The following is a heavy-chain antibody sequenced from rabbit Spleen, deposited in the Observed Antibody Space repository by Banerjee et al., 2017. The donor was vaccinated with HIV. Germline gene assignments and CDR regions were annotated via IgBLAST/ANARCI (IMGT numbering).Heavy chain of an antibody. J-gene: IGHJ4*01. CDR3: ARDLTGVIGWNFGW. V-gene: IGHV1S40*01. Sequence: QSLEESGGDPVKPGASLTLTCKASGFTLNSDWMCWVRQAPGKGLEWIGCIYAGSGAPTYYARWAKGRFTISKTSSTTVTLQLTSLTAADTATYFCARDLTGVIGWNFGWWGPGTLVTVS. D-gene: IGHD1-1*01. CDR2: IYAGSGAPT. CDR1: GFTLNSDW.